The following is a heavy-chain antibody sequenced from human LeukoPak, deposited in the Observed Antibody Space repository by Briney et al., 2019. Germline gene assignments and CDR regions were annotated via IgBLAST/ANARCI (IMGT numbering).Heavy chain of an antibody. D-gene: IGHD5-12*01. J-gene: IGHJ4*02. Sequence: SETLSLTCTVSGGSISSGDYYWSWIRQPPGKGLDWIGYIYYSGSTYYNPSLKSRVTISVDTSKNQFSLKLSSVTAADTAVYYCARGGYDFGVDYWGQGTLVTVSS. CDR2: IYYSGST. V-gene: IGHV4-30-4*08. CDR1: GGSISSGDYY. CDR3: ARGGYDFGVDY.